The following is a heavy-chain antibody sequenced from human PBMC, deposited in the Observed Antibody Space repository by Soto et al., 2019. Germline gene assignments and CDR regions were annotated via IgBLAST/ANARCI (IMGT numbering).Heavy chain of an antibody. Sequence: GGSLRLSCAASGFTFSEYWMNWVRQAPGKGLEWVATIKKDGSEKTYVDSVKGRFTISRDNVKNSLSLQMNSLRAEDTAVYYCARDYWSYFDYWGQGALVTVSS. CDR1: GFTFSEYW. CDR3: ARDYWSYFDY. CDR2: IKKDGSEK. D-gene: IGHD1-1*01. V-gene: IGHV3-7*01. J-gene: IGHJ4*02.